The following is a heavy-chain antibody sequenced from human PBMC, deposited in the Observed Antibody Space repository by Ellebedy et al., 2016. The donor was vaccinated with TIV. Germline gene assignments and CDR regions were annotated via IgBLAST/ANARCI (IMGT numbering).Heavy chain of an antibody. CDR1: GFTFSRYA. Sequence: GGSLRLXXAASGFTFSRYAMSWVRQAPGKGLEWVSAISGSGDRAYYTDSVKGRFSISRDNSKNTLYLQMDSLRTEDAAVYYCARDGGYDSGSPPSDYWGQGTLVTVSS. D-gene: IGHD3-10*01. CDR3: ARDGGYDSGSPPSDY. J-gene: IGHJ4*02. CDR2: ISGSGDRA. V-gene: IGHV3-23*01.